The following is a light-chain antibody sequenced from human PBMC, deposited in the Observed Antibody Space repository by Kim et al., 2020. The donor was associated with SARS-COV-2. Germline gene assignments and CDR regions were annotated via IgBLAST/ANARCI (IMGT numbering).Light chain of an antibody. V-gene: IGLV3-21*01. Sequence: SYELTQPPSVSVAPGTTASITCGGNDIGRKNVHWYQQKSGQAPLLVISYDSDRPSGIPERFSGSNSVNTATLTISRVEAGDEADYYCQVWDSGNDHYVFG. CDR3: QVWDSGNDHYV. CDR1: DIGRKN. J-gene: IGLJ1*01. CDR2: YDS.